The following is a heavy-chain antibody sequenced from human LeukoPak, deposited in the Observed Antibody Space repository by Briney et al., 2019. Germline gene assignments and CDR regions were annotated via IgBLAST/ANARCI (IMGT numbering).Heavy chain of an antibody. CDR3: ARDHLLFRQPPNWFDP. J-gene: IGHJ5*02. D-gene: IGHD1-14*01. V-gene: IGHV1-2*06. Sequence: ASVKVSCKASGYSFTSHYMHWVRQAPGQGLEWMGLINPSGSSTLYAQKFQDRVTMTSDTSISTAYMELSRLRSDDTAVYYCARDHLLFRQPPNWFDPWGQGTLVTVSS. CDR2: INPSGSST. CDR1: GYSFTSHY.